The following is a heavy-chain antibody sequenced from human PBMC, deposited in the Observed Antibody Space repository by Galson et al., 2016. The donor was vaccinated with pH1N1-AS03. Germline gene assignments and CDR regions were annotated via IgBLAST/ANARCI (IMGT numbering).Heavy chain of an antibody. Sequence: SLRLSCAVSGFTLSAYWMYWVRQTPGKRPVWVSRISRDGSTREHADSVKGRFSVSRDKARNTLHLHMSNLRDDDTAVYYCVAYDWGRPDFWGQGTLVTASS. J-gene: IGHJ4*02. CDR2: ISRDGSTR. CDR1: GFTLSAYW. CDR3: VAYDWGRPDF. V-gene: IGHV3-74*03. D-gene: IGHD3-16*01.